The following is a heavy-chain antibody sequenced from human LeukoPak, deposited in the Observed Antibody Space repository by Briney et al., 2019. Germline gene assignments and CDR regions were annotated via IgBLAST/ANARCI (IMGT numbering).Heavy chain of an antibody. CDR1: GFTFTNYA. D-gene: IGHD3-9*01. J-gene: IGHJ4*02. CDR2: ITGSDGTS. Sequence: PGTSLRLSCVASGFTFTNYAMSWVRQAPGKGLEWVSAITGSDGTSHYADSVKGRFTISRDNSKNTLYLQVYSLRAEDTAVYYCAKWGDYDILTGYYVPDYWGQGTLVTVSS. CDR3: AKWGDYDILTGYYVPDY. V-gene: IGHV3-23*01.